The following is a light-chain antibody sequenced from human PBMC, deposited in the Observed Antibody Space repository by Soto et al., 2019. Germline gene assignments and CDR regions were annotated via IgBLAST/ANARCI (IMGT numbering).Light chain of an antibody. CDR1: GSDVGGYNY. Sequence: QSALTQPASVSGSPGQSITISCTGTGSDVGGYNYVSWYQQHPGKAPKLMIYEVSNRPSGVSNRFSGSKSGSTASLTISGIQAEDEADYYCSSYTSSITYVFGAGTKLTVL. CDR2: EVS. J-gene: IGLJ1*01. V-gene: IGLV2-14*01. CDR3: SSYTSSITYV.